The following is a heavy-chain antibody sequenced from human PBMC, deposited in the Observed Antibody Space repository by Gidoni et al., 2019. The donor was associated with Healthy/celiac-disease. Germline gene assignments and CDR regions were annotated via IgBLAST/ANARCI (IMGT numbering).Heavy chain of an antibody. Sequence: QVQLQESGPGLVKPSETLSLTCTVSGGSVSSGSYYWSWIRQPPGKGLEWIGYIYYSGSTNYNPSLKSRVTISVDTSKNQFSLKLSSVTAADTAVYYCARVDVWGSYRSPDYWGQGTLVTVSS. J-gene: IGHJ4*02. CDR1: GGSVSSGSYY. CDR3: ARVDVWGSYRSPDY. CDR2: IYYSGST. D-gene: IGHD3-16*02. V-gene: IGHV4-61*01.